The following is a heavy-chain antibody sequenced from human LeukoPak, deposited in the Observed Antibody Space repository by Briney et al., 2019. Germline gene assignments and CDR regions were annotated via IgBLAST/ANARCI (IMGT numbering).Heavy chain of an antibody. Sequence: PSETLSLTCTVSGGSITSSTYYWGWIRQPPGKGLEWIGSIYYTGSTYYNLSLKSRVTISIDTSKNQFSLNLTSVTAADTAVYFCARDKIVRAAHDAFDIWGQGTMVTVSS. D-gene: IGHD3-10*01. CDR1: GGSITSSTYY. CDR3: ARDKIVRAAHDAFDI. J-gene: IGHJ3*02. V-gene: IGHV4-39*07. CDR2: IYYTGST.